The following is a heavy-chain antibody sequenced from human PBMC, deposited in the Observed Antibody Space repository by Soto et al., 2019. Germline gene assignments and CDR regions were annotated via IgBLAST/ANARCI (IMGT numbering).Heavy chain of an antibody. J-gene: IGHJ6*02. Sequence: GASVKVSCKASGYTFTSYGISWVRQAPGQGLEWMGWISAYNGNTNYAQKLQGRVTMTTDTSTSTAYMELRSLRPDDTAVYYCARMRNPEQLLEYGMDVWGQGTTVTVSS. CDR3: ARMRNPEQLLEYGMDV. V-gene: IGHV1-18*01. CDR2: ISAYNGNT. CDR1: GYTFTSYG. D-gene: IGHD6-6*01.